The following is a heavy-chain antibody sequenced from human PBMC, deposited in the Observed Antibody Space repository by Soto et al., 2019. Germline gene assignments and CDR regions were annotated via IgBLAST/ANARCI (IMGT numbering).Heavy chain of an antibody. CDR3: ARDLFEYYYGMDV. D-gene: IGHD2-21*01. V-gene: IGHV4-4*02. CDR1: GGSISRSNW. Sequence: KTSETLSLTCAVSGGSISRSNWWSFFRQPPGRGLEWIGEIYHSGSTNYNPSLKSRVTISVDKSKNQFSLKLSSVTAADTAVYYCARDLFEYYYGMDVWGQGTTVTVSS. J-gene: IGHJ6*02. CDR2: IYHSGST.